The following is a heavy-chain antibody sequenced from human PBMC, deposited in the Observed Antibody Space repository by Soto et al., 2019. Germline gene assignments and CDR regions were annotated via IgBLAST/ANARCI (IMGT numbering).Heavy chain of an antibody. V-gene: IGHV3-30-3*01. D-gene: IGHD3-22*01. CDR1: GFTFSSYA. CDR2: ISYDGSNK. Sequence: QVQLVESGGGVVQPGRSLRLSCAASGFTFSSYAMHWVRQAPGKGLEWVAVISYDGSNKYYADSVKGRFTISRDNSKNTLYLQMNSLRAEDTAVYYCASLQGNYDSSGSSLDYWGQGTLVTVSS. J-gene: IGHJ4*02. CDR3: ASLQGNYDSSGSSLDY.